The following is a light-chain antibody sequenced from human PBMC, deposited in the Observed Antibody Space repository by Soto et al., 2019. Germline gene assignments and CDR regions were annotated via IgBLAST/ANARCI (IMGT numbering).Light chain of an antibody. CDR1: QSVSSD. Sequence: EIVMTQSPSTLSVSPGERVTLSCRASQSVSSDLAWYQQKPGQAPRLLIHGASSRATGIPDRLSGSGSGTDFTLTISRLEPEDFAVYYCQQYGSSWRFGQGTKVDIK. J-gene: IGKJ1*01. V-gene: IGKV3-20*01. CDR3: QQYGSSWR. CDR2: GAS.